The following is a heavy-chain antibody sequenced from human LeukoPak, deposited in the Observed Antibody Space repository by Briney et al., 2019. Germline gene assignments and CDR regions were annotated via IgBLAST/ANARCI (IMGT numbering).Heavy chain of an antibody. V-gene: IGHV3-11*04. Sequence: GGSLRLSCAASGFTFSDYYMSWIRQAPGKGLEWISYITNTDNSISYADSVRGRFTISRDNAKKSLYLQMNSLRAEDTAVYYCARRNPAQVFDYWGQGTLVTVSS. CDR1: GFTFSDYY. CDR3: ARRNPAQVFDY. J-gene: IGHJ4*02. CDR2: ITNTDNSI.